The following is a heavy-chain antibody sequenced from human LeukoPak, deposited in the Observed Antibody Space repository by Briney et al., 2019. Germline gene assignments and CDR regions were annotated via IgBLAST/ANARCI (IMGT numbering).Heavy chain of an antibody. CDR2: INWNGGTT. CDR3: ASSDYVWGSSPLDY. Sequence: GGSLRLSCAASGFTFDEYGMSWVRQAPGKGLEWVSGINWNGGTTGYADSVKGRFTISRDNAKNSLYLQMNSLRAEDTAVYYCASSDYVWGSSPLDYWGQGTLVTVSS. V-gene: IGHV3-20*04. D-gene: IGHD3-16*01. CDR1: GFTFDEYG. J-gene: IGHJ4*02.